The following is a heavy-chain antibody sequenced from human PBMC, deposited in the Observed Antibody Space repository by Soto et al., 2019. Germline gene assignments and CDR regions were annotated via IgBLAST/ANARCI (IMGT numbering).Heavy chain of an antibody. V-gene: IGHV3-23*01. CDR2: ISGSGGST. Sequence: EVQLLESGGGLVQPGGSLRLSCAVSGFTFSSYAMSWVRQAPGKGLEWVSAISGSGGSTYYADSVKGRFTISRDNSKNTLYLKMNSLRAEDTAVYYCASMYYDFWSGPNWFDPWGQGTLVIASS. D-gene: IGHD3-3*01. J-gene: IGHJ5*02. CDR1: GFTFSSYA. CDR3: ASMYYDFWSGPNWFDP.